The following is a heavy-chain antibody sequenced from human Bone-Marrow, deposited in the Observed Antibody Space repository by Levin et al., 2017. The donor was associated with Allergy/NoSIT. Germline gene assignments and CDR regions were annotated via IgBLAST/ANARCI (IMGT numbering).Heavy chain of an antibody. V-gene: IGHV4-31*03. CDR3: AGDTLPYPMVRGVISRNWFDP. CDR1: GGSISSGGSY. CDR2: IYYSGTT. Sequence: SQTLSLTCSVSGGSISSGGSYWSWIRHHPGKGLEWIGYIYYSGTTYYCPSLKGRVTISLDTSKNQFSLNLNSVTAADTAVYYCAGDTLPYPMVRGVISRNWFDPWGQGTLVTVSS. D-gene: IGHD3-10*01. J-gene: IGHJ5*02.